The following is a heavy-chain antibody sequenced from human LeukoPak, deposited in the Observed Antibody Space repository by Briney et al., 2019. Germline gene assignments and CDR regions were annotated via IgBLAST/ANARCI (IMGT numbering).Heavy chain of an antibody. D-gene: IGHD1-26*01. CDR1: GYTFTNYY. V-gene: IGHV1-2*02. CDR2: INPASAGA. CDR3: ARQLGNYYRAFDF. Sequence: GASVTVSCKPSGYTFTNYYIHWVRQAPGQGPEWVGWINPASAGAAFAPKFQGRVSMNWDSSITTAFMDLTSLRSTDTAIYYCARQLGNYYRAFDFWGQGTLVTVSS. J-gene: IGHJ4*02.